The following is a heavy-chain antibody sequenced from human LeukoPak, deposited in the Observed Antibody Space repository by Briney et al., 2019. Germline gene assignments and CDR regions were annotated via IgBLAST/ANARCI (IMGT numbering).Heavy chain of an antibody. D-gene: IGHD2-2*01. CDR1: GFTFSISI. CDR3: AKDSLGTVPKASFDS. CDR2: INSNGRST. V-gene: IGHV3-64*01. J-gene: IGHJ4*02. Sequence: PGGSLRLSCEASGFTFSISIMHWVRQAPGKGLEYVSTINSNGRSTNYANSVKDRFTVSRDNSKNTLYLQMGSLRGEDTAVYYCAKDSLGTVPKASFDSWGQGTLVTVSS.